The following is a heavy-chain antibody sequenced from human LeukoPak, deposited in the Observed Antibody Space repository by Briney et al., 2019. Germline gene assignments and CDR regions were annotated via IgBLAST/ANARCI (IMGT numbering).Heavy chain of an antibody. J-gene: IGHJ4*02. D-gene: IGHD5-24*01. Sequence: SVKVSCKASGGTFSSYAISWVRQAPGQGLEWMGRIIPILGIANYAQKFQGRVTITADKSTSTAYTELSSLRSEYTAVYYCARDIGDGYNIYWGQGTLVTVSS. V-gene: IGHV1-69*04. CDR1: GGTFSSYA. CDR2: IIPILGIA. CDR3: ARDIGDGYNIY.